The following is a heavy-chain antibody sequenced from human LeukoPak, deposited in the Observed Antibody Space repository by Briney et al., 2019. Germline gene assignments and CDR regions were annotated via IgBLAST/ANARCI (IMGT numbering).Heavy chain of an antibody. CDR1: GYTFTSYG. D-gene: IGHD3-16*02. J-gene: IGHJ4*02. Sequence: GASVTVSCTASGYTFTSYGISWVRQAPGQGREWMGWISAYNGNTNYAQKLQGRVTMTTDTSTSTAYMELRSLRSDDTAVYYCARASYDYVWGSYRSSYYFDYWGQGTLVTVSS. V-gene: IGHV1-18*01. CDR3: ARASYDYVWGSYRSSYYFDY. CDR2: ISAYNGNT.